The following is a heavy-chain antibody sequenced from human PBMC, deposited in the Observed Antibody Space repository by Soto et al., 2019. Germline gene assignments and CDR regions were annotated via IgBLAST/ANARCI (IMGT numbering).Heavy chain of an antibody. J-gene: IGHJ4*02. D-gene: IGHD7-27*01. CDR1: GFTFSSYG. V-gene: IGHV3-33*01. CDR2: IWYDGSNK. CDR3: ARALTGYVYYFDY. Sequence: GESLKISCAASGFTFSSYGMHWVRQAPGKGLEWVAVIWYDGSNKYYADSVKGRFTISRDNSKNTLYLQMNSLRAEDTAVYYCARALTGYVYYFDYWGQGTLVTVSS.